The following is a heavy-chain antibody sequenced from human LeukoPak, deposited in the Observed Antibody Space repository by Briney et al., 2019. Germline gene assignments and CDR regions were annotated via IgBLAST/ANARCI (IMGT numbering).Heavy chain of an antibody. D-gene: IGHD2-15*01. V-gene: IGHV4-61*02. J-gene: IGHJ3*02. CDR2: IYTSGST. Sequence: SETLSLTCTVSGGSISSGSYYWSWIRQPAGKGLEWIGRIYTSGSTNYNPSLKSRVTISVDTSKNQFSLKLSSVTAADTAAYYCARLGYCSGGSCYSAFDIWGQGTMVTVSS. CDR3: ARLGYCSGGSCYSAFDI. CDR1: GGSISSGSYY.